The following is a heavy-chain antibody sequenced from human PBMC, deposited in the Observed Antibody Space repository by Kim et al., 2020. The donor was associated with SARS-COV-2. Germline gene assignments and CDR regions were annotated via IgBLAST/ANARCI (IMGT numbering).Heavy chain of an antibody. D-gene: IGHD2-21*02. CDR1: GESFNDYY. J-gene: IGHJ5*02. V-gene: IGHV4-34*01. CDR2: IGHSGDT. CDR3: ARGKRLNRWFDP. Sequence: SETLSLNCAVYGESFNDYYWTWIRQSPDKGLEWIGEIGHSGDTNYNPSLKSRVIIAVDTSKNQFSLQVKSVTAADTGLYYCARGKRLNRWFDPWGQGTLVTVSS.